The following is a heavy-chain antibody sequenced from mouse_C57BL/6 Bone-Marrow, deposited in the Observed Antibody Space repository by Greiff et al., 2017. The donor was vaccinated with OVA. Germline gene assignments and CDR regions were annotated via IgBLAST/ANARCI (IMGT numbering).Heavy chain of an antibody. Sequence: KQSCKASGYTFTSYWMHWVKQRPGRGLEWIGRIDPNSGGTKYNEKFKSKATLTVDKPSSTAYMQLSSLTSEDSAVYYCARLRRRGRAWFAYWGQGTLVTVSA. D-gene: IGHD2-12*01. CDR1: GYTFTSYW. CDR2: IDPNSGGT. CDR3: ARLRRRGRAWFAY. J-gene: IGHJ3*01. V-gene: IGHV1-72*01.